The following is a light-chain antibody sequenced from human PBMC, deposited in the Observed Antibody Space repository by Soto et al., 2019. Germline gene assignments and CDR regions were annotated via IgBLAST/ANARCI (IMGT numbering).Light chain of an antibody. CDR1: QSISNNY. CDR2: GAS. CDR3: QQYGSSWT. J-gene: IGKJ1*01. V-gene: IGKV3-20*01. Sequence: EIVLTQSPGTLSLSPGERATLSCRASQSISNNYLAWYQHKPGQAPRLLIYGASSRATGIPDRFSGSGSGTAFTLTISRLEPEDFAVYYCQQYGSSWTFGQGTKVEIK.